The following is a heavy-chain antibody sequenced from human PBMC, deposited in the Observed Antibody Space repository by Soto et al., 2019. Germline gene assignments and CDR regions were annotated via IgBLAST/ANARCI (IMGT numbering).Heavy chain of an antibody. CDR1: GGSISSSSYY. Sequence: SETLSLTCTVSGGSISSSSYYWGWIRQPPGKGLEWIGSIYYSGSTYYNPSLKSRVTISVDTSKNQFSLKLSSVTAADTAVYYCARSSYYYDSSGYHWWFDPWGQGTLVTVS. CDR3: ARSSYYYDSSGYHWWFDP. V-gene: IGHV4-39*01. J-gene: IGHJ5*02. D-gene: IGHD3-22*01. CDR2: IYYSGST.